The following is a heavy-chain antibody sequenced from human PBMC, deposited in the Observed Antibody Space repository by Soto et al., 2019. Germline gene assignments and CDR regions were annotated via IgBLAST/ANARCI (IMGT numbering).Heavy chain of an antibody. CDR2: ISYDGSNK. CDR3: SKDRTAWGVSDLYYYSGMHG. D-gene: IGHD1-26*01. CDR1: GFTFSSYG. Sequence: GGSLRLSCAASGFTFSSYGMHWVRQAPGKGLEWVAVISYDGSNKYYADSVKGRFTISRDNSKNTLYLQMNSLRAEDTAVYYCSKDRTAWGVSDLYYYSGMHGGGAGTTLTVST. J-gene: IGHJ6*04. V-gene: IGHV3-30*18.